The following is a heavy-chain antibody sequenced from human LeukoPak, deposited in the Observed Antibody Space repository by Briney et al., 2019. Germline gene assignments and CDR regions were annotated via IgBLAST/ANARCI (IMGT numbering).Heavy chain of an antibody. V-gene: IGHV4-39*07. Sequence: SETLSLTCTVSGGSISSSSYYWGWIRQPPGKGLEWIGSIYYSGSTYYNPSLKSRVTISVDTSKNQFSLKLSSVTAADTAVYYCARGNYYGSGSYPLQNWGQGTLVTVSS. CDR3: ARGNYYGSGSYPLQN. CDR2: IYYSGST. CDR1: GGSISSSSYY. D-gene: IGHD3-10*01. J-gene: IGHJ4*02.